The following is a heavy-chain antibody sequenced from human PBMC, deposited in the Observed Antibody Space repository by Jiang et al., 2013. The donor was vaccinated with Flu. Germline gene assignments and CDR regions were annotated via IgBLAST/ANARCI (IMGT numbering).Heavy chain of an antibody. Sequence: GIIPIFGTANYAQKFQGRVTITADESTSTAYMELSSLRSEDTAVYYCARILNADCSGGSCPFGYPFDPWGQGTLVTVSS. D-gene: IGHD2-15*01. J-gene: IGHJ5*02. V-gene: IGHV1-69*01. CDR2: IIPIFGTA. CDR3: ARILNADCSGGSCPFGYPFDP.